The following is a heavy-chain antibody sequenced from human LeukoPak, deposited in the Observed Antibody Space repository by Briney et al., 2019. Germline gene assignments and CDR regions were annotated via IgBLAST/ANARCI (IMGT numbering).Heavy chain of an antibody. J-gene: IGHJ3*02. CDR3: ARGPAFDI. V-gene: IGHV4-34*01. Sequence: SETLSLTCAVYGGSFSGYYWSWIRQPPGKGLEWIGEINHSGSTNYNPSLKSRVTISVDTSKNQFSLKLSSVTAADTAVYYCARGPAFDIWGQGTMVTVSS. CDR2: INHSGST. CDR1: GGSFSGYY.